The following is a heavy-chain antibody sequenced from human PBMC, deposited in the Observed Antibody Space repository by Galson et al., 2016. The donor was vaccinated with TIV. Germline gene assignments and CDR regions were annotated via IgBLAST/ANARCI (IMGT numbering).Heavy chain of an antibody. CDR1: GYTFNNYD. V-gene: IGHV1-8*01. J-gene: IGHJ4*02. D-gene: IGHD2-15*01. CDR2: INPNSGNA. Sequence: SVKVSCKASGYTFNNYDISWVRQATGQGLEWMGWINPNSGNAGYAQKFQGRVTMTSNTSVNTAYMEVRSLRFEDTAVYYCARARRGYCSGGSCLPGYWGQGTLVAVSS. CDR3: ARARRGYCSGGSCLPGY.